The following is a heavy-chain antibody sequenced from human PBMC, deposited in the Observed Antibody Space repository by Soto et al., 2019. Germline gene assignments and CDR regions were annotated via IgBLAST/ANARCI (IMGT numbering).Heavy chain of an antibody. CDR3: VRVEKYTITTFRYFDF. V-gene: IGHV2-26*01. CDR1: GLSLSNEKMG. J-gene: IGHJ4*02. CDR2: IFSNDEK. Sequence: QVTLKESGPVLVKPTETLTLTCSVSGLSLSNEKMGVTWIRQAPGKPLEWLAHIFSNDEKSYKTSLKNRLTISQDISKSQVVLTMTDVDPVDTATYYCVRVEKYTITTFRYFDFWGPGTLVTVSS. D-gene: IGHD4-4*01.